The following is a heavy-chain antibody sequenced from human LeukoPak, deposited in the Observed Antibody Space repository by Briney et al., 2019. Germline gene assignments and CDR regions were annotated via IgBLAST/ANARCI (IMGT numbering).Heavy chain of an antibody. D-gene: IGHD3-22*01. J-gene: IGHJ6*02. CDR2: IYYSGST. CDR3: ARDYYDSSGYFYGMDV. CDR1: GGSIRSSYYY. Sequence: SETLSLTCTVSGGSIRSSYYYWSWIRQPPGKGLEWIGYIYYSGSTNYNPSLKSRVTISVDTSKNQFSLKLSSVTAADTAVYYCARDYYDSSGYFYGMDVWGQGTTVTVSS. V-gene: IGHV4-61*01.